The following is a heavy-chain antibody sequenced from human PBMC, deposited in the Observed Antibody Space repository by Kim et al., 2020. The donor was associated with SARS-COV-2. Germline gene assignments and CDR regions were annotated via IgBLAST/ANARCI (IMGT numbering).Heavy chain of an antibody. J-gene: IGHJ6*03. V-gene: IGHV2-70*11. Sequence: SGPTLVKPTQTLTLTCTFSGFSLSTSGMCVTWIRQPPGKSLEWLARIDWDDDKYYNTSLKTRLTISKDTSKNQVVLTMTNMDPVDTGTYYCARIRGIGTTRSQSLRYSLGVRGDGTTVSVSS. CDR1: GFSLSTSGMC. D-gene: IGHD1-1*01. CDR3: ARIRGIGTTRSQSLRYSLGV. CDR2: IDWDDDK.